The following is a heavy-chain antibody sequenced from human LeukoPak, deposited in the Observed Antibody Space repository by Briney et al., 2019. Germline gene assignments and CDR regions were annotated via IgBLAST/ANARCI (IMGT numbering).Heavy chain of an antibody. CDR3: ARLGPMLRGGAPFDY. CDR2: IYPGDSET. Sequence: GESLKISCKGSGYRFNSSWNGWVRQMPGKGLEWMGIIYPGDSETRYSPSSQGQVTISADKSISAAYLQWSSLKASDTAMYYCARLGPMLRGGAPFDYWGQGTLVTVSS. V-gene: IGHV5-51*01. J-gene: IGHJ4*02. D-gene: IGHD3-10*01. CDR1: GYRFNSSW.